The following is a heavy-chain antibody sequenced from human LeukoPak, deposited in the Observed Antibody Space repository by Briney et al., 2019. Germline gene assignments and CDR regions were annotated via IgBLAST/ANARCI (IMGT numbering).Heavy chain of an antibody. CDR2: INPNSGGT. D-gene: IGHD3-22*01. CDR1: GYTFTDYY. V-gene: IGHV1-2*02. CDR3: AIEVYYHDSNSFVY. Sequence: ASVKVSCKASGYTFTDYYMHWVRQAPGQGLEWMGWINPNSGGTHYIQKFQDRVTMTRDTSISTAYMELSSLRSDDTVMYYCAIEVYYHDSNSFVYWGQGTLVTVSS. J-gene: IGHJ4*02.